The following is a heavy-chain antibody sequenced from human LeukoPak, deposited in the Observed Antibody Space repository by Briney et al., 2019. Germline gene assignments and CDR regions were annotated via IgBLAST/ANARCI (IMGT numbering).Heavy chain of an antibody. Sequence: MPSETLSLTCTVSGGSISSSSYYWGWIRQPPGKGLEWIGSIYYSGSTYYNPSLKSRVTISVDTSKNQFSLKVTSVTAADTAVYYCARDGYSYGHDYWGQGTLVTVSS. CDR3: ARDGYSYGHDY. CDR2: IYYSGST. V-gene: IGHV4-39*07. CDR1: GGSISSSSYY. J-gene: IGHJ4*02. D-gene: IGHD5-18*01.